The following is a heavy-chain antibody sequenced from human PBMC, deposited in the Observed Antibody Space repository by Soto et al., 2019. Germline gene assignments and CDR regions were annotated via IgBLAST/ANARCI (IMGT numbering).Heavy chain of an antibody. Sequence: ASVKVSCKASGYTFTGYYIHWVRQAPGQGLEWMGWIDPNSGGTNYAQKFQGRVTMTRDTSISTAYMELSRLRSDDTAVYYCARDNSQQLDAFDIWGQGTMVTVSS. CDR3: ARDNSQQLDAFDI. J-gene: IGHJ3*02. CDR1: GYTFTGYY. D-gene: IGHD6-13*01. V-gene: IGHV1-2*02. CDR2: IDPNSGGT.